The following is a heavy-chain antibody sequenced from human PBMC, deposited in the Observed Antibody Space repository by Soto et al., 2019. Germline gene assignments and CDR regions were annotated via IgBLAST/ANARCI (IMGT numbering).Heavy chain of an antibody. CDR1: GFTFSSYG. V-gene: IGHV3-30*18. Sequence: PGGSLRLSCAASGFTFSSYGMHWVRQAPGKGLEWVAVISYDGSNKYYADSVKGRFTISRDNSKNTLYLQMNSLRAEDTAVYYCAKDHRYCGGDCLYEFDYWGQGTLVTVSS. J-gene: IGHJ4*02. D-gene: IGHD2-21*02. CDR3: AKDHRYCGGDCLYEFDY. CDR2: ISYDGSNK.